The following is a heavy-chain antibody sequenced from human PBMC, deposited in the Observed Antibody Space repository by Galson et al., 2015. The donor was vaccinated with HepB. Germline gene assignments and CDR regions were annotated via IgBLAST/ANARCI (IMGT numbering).Heavy chain of an antibody. CDR1: GFTFSSYG. D-gene: IGHD4-17*01. Sequence: SLRLSCAASGFTFSSYGMHWVRQAPGKGLEWVAFIRYDGSNKYYADSVKGRFTISRDNSKNTLYLQMNSLGAEDTAVYYCAIFGDDYGDHFDYWGQGTLVTVSS. CDR3: AIFGDDYGDHFDY. V-gene: IGHV3-30*02. J-gene: IGHJ4*02. CDR2: IRYDGSNK.